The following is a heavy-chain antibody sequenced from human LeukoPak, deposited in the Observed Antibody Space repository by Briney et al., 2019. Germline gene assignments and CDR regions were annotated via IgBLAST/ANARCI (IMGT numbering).Heavy chain of an antibody. J-gene: IGHJ4*02. CDR3: AKDGGSHFDY. V-gene: IGHV3-30*18. D-gene: IGHD1-26*01. Sequence: GGSLRLSCAASGFTFSSYGMHWVRQAPGKGLEWVAVISYDGSNKYYADSVKGRFTISRGNSKNTLYLQMNSLRAEDTAVYYCAKDGGSHFDYWGQGTLVTVSS. CDR2: ISYDGSNK. CDR1: GFTFSSYG.